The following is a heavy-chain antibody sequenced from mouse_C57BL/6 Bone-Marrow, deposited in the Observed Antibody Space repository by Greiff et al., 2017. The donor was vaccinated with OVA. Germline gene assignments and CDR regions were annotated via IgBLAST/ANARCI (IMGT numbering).Heavy chain of an antibody. CDR1: GYTFTSYW. Sequence: VQLQQPGAELVKPGASVKMSCKASGYTFTSYWITWVKQRPGQGLEWIGDIYPGSGSTNYNQKFKDKATLTADKSSSTAYMQLSSLTYEDSAVYYCARPYGSYAMDYWGQGTSVTVSS. J-gene: IGHJ4*01. CDR3: ARPYGSYAMDY. V-gene: IGHV1-55*01. CDR2: IYPGSGST. D-gene: IGHD1-1*01.